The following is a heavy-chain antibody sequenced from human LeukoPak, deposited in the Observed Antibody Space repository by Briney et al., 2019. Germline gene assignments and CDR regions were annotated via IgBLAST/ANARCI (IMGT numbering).Heavy chain of an antibody. CDR3: AAGAAAGYFDY. Sequence: GTSVKVSCEGSGFTFSTSAMQWVRQARGQPPEWIGRIVLGSGNAKYAQNFQERATITRDMSKSTAYMELSSLRSEDTAVYFCAAGAAAGYFDYWGQGSLVTVSS. CDR1: GFTFSTSA. CDR2: IVLGSGNA. J-gene: IGHJ4*02. V-gene: IGHV1-58*02. D-gene: IGHD6-13*01.